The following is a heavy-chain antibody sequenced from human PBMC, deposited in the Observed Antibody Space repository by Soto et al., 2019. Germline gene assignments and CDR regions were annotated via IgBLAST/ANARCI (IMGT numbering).Heavy chain of an antibody. V-gene: IGHV4-39*02. CDR2: IYYRGNT. CDR1: GGSISSSSYY. Sequence: SETLSLTCSVSGGSISSSSYYWGWIRQPPGKGLEWIGSIYYRGNTYYNPSLKSRVTISVDTSKNQFSLKLSSVTAADTAVYYCAREGGGYCSGGSCQVDYWGQGTLVTVSS. CDR3: AREGGGYCSGGSCQVDY. D-gene: IGHD2-15*01. J-gene: IGHJ4*02.